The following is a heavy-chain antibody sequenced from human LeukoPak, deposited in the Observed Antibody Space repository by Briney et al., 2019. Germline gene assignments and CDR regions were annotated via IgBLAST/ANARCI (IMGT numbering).Heavy chain of an antibody. CDR1: GFTFSSYS. D-gene: IGHD3-16*01. Sequence: GGSLRLSCASSGFTFSSYSMNWVPQAPGKGLEWVAAISSSSSYIYYADSVKGRFTISRDNAKNSLYLQMNSLRAEDTAVYYCARDLRGGLVVYYYYMDVWDKGTAVTVSS. CDR3: ARDLRGGLVVYYYYMDV. CDR2: ISSSSSYI. V-gene: IGHV3-21*01. J-gene: IGHJ6*03.